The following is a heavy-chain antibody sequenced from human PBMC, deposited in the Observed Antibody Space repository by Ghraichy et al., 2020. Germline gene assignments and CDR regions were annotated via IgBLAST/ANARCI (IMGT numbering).Heavy chain of an antibody. J-gene: IGHJ4*02. CDR3: ARGGGIAQD. CDR1: GGSISSGSYY. D-gene: IGHD6-13*01. Sequence: SETLSLTCTVSGGSISSGSYYWSWIRQPAGKGLEWIGRIYTSGSTNYNLSLKSRVTISVDTSKNQFSLKLSSVTAADTAGYYCARGGGIAQDWGQGTLVTVSS. V-gene: IGHV4-61*02. CDR2: IYTSGST.